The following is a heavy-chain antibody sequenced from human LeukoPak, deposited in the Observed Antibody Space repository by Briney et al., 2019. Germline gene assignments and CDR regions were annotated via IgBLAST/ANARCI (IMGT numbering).Heavy chain of an antibody. CDR2: ISSSSTYI. CDR3: ARHPRVYCSSTSCYGGYFDY. CDR1: GLNFSSYS. J-gene: IGHJ4*02. V-gene: IGHV3-21*01. Sequence: GGSLRLSCAPSGLNFSSYSMHWLRQPPGKGREWVSSISSSSTYIYYADSVKGRFTISRDKAKNSLYLQMNSLRAEDTAVYYCARHPRVYCSSTSCYGGYFDYWGQGTLVTVSS. D-gene: IGHD2-2*01.